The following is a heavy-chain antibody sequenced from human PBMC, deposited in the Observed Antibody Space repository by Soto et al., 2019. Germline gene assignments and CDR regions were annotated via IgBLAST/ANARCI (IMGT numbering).Heavy chain of an antibody. J-gene: IGHJ5*02. CDR1: GGTFSSYT. Sequence: QVQLVQSGAEVKKPGSSVKVSCKASGGTFSSYTISWVRQAPGQGLEWMGRIIPILGIANYAQKFQGRVTITADKSTSTAYMELSSLRSEDTAVYYCAGGGYCSGGSWLPKFDPWGQGTLVTVSS. V-gene: IGHV1-69*02. D-gene: IGHD2-15*01. CDR3: AGGGYCSGGSWLPKFDP. CDR2: IIPILGIA.